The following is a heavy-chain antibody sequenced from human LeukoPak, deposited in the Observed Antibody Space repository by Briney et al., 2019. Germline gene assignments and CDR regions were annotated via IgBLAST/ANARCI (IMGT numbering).Heavy chain of an antibody. D-gene: IGHD2-21*02. CDR2: ISYDGSNK. CDR1: GFTFSSYA. V-gene: IGHV3-30*04. CDR3: ARDEALAYCGGDCQTVGYYGMDV. Sequence: GRSLRLSCAASGFTFSSYAMHWVRQAPGKGLEWVAVISYDGSNKYYADSVKGRFTISRDNFKNTLYLQMNSLRAEDTAVYYCARDEALAYCGGDCQTVGYYGMDVWGKGTTVTVSS. J-gene: IGHJ6*04.